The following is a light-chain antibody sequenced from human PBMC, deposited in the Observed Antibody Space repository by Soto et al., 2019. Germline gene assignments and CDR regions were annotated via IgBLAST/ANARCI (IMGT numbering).Light chain of an antibody. Sequence: QSALTQPPSVSGSPGQSVTISCTEINGDVDAYSRVSWYHQSPGTAPKLMIYEVRKRPSGVPDRFSGSKSDNTASLTVSGLQAEDEADYYCSSYAGNNNFVVFGGGTKLTVL. CDR1: NGDVDAYSR. V-gene: IGLV2-8*01. CDR2: EVR. CDR3: SSYAGNNNFVV. J-gene: IGLJ2*01.